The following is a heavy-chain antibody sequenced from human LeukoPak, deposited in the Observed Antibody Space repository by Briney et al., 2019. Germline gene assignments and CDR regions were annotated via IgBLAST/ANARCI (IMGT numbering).Heavy chain of an antibody. V-gene: IGHV1-2*02. CDR1: GYTFTGYY. J-gene: IGHJ4*02. CDR3: ARGPYPGWLVRVYFDY. CDR2: INPNSGGT. Sequence: ASVKVSCKASGYTFTGYYMHWVRQAPGQGLEWMGWINPNSGGTNYAQKFQGRVTITADESTSTAYMELSSLRSEDTAVYYCARGPYPGWLVRVYFDYWGQGTLVTVSS. D-gene: IGHD6-19*01.